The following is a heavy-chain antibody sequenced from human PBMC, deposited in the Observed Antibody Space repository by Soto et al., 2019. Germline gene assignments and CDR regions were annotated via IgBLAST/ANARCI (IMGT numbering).Heavy chain of an antibody. CDR2: IYYSGYT. CDR1: GGSISSSSYY. D-gene: IGHD3-16*01. Sequence: SETLSLTCTVSGGSISSSSYYWGWIRQPPGKGLEWIGSIYYSGYTYYNPSLKSRVTISVDTSKNQFSLRLSSVTAADTAVYYCARHNGPLYVGYYYDMDVWGQGTTVTVSS. V-gene: IGHV4-39*01. CDR3: ARHNGPLYVGYYYDMDV. J-gene: IGHJ6*02.